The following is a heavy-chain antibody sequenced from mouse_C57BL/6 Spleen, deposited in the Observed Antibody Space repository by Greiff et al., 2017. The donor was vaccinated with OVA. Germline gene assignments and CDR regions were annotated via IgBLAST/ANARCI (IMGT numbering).Heavy chain of an antibody. D-gene: IGHD2-13*01. CDR3: ARGLLRDAMDY. CDR2: IDPSDSYT. V-gene: IGHV1-69*01. J-gene: IGHJ4*01. Sequence: QVQLQQPGAELVMPGASVKLSCKASGYTFTSYWMHWVKQRPGQGLEWIGEIDPSDSYTNYNQKFKGKSTLTVDKSSSTAYMQLSSLTSEDSAVYYCARGLLRDAMDYWGQGTSVTVSS. CDR1: GYTFTSYW.